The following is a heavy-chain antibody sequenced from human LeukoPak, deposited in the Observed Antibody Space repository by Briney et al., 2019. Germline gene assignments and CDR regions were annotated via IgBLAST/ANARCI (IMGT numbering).Heavy chain of an antibody. V-gene: IGHV4-34*01. D-gene: IGHD1-1*01. J-gene: IGHJ4*02. CDR3: ARHTTTPDSYLAY. Sequence: TTSETLSLTCAVYGRSFSGYYWGWIRQPPGKGLEWIGEINHSGSTNYNPSLKSRVTISVDTSKNQFSLKLSSVTAADTAVYYCARHTTTPDSYLAYWGQGTLVTVSS. CDR2: INHSGST. CDR1: GRSFSGYY.